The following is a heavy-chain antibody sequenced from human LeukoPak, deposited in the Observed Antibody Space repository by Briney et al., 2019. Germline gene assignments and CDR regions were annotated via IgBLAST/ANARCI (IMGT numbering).Heavy chain of an antibody. CDR1: GITVSTFW. D-gene: IGHD1-26*01. V-gene: IGHV3-74*01. J-gene: IGHJ4*02. CDR2: IKTDGSYK. CDR3: VTDRYSDSAFGD. Sequence: PGGSLRLSCAASGITVSTFWMHWVRQAPGEGLVWVSRIKTDGSYKNYAESVEGRFTISRDNAKNMLYLHMNDLRAEDTAVYYCVTDRYSDSAFGDWGQGTLVTVSS.